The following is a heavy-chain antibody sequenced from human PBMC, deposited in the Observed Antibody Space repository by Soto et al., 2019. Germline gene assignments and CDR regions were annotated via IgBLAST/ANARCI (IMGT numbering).Heavy chain of an antibody. Sequence: QVQLQGSGPRLVKPSETLSLTCIVSGGSISSYYWSWIRQPPGKGLEWIGYIYYSGSTNYNPSLKSRVTISVDTSKNQFSLKLSSVTAADTAVYYCARAVLPATAPFDYWGQGTLVTVSS. V-gene: IGHV4-59*01. J-gene: IGHJ4*02. CDR3: ARAVLPATAPFDY. CDR2: IYYSGST. CDR1: GGSISSYY. D-gene: IGHD2-2*01.